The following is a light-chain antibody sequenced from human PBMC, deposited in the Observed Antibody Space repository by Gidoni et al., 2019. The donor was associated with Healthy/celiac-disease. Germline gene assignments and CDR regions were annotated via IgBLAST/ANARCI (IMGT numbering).Light chain of an antibody. Sequence: IVLTQSPGTLSLSPGERATLSCRASQSVSSSYLAWYQQKPGQAPRLLIYGASSRAPGIPDRFSGSGSGTDFTLTISRLEPEDFAVYYCQQYGSSRRTFGQGTKVEIK. CDR2: GAS. CDR3: QQYGSSRRT. CDR1: QSVSSSY. V-gene: IGKV3-20*01. J-gene: IGKJ1*01.